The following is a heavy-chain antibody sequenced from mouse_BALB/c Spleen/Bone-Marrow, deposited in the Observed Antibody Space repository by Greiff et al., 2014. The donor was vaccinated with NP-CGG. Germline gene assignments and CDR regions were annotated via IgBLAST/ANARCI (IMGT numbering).Heavy chain of an antibody. V-gene: IGHV1-4*01. CDR2: VNPRSGYA. J-gene: IGHJ2*01. Sequence: QVQLQQSGAELASLGASVKMSCKASGYTFTDYTIQWVKQRPGQGLEWIGYVNPRSGYANYNQRFKDKATLTADKSSSTAFMQLSSLTYEDSAVYYCARPKGFALDYWGQGTALTVSS. CDR3: ARPKGFALDY. CDR1: GYTFTDYT.